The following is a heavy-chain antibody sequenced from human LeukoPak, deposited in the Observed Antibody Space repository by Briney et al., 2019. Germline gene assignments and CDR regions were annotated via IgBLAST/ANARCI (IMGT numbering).Heavy chain of an antibody. Sequence: GASPTVSYKDPGYTFTSYGISSVRHTPGQRLESMRWISAYNGNTNYAQKLQGRVTMTTDTSTSTAYMELRSLRSDDTAVYYCARDLRYYYDSSGYYYFDYWGQGTLVTVSS. CDR1: GYTFTSYG. D-gene: IGHD3-22*01. CDR3: ARDLRYYYDSSGYYYFDY. V-gene: IGHV1-18*01. J-gene: IGHJ4*02. CDR2: ISAYNGNT.